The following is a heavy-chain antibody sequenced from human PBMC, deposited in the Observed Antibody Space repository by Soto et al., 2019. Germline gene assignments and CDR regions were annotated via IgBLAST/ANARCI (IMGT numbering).Heavy chain of an antibody. D-gene: IGHD3-3*01. CDR1: GFTFSDYS. CDR3: ARIGDVEWLLYSHYHYYYYMDV. J-gene: IGHJ6*03. CDR2: ISSRSSYI. V-gene: IGHV3-21*01. Sequence: GGSLRLSCAASGFTFSDYSMNWVRQAPGKGLEWVSSISSRSSYIYYADSVKGRFTISRDNAKNSLYLQMNSLRAEDTAVYFCARIGDVEWLLYSHYHYYYYMDVWGKGTAVTVSS.